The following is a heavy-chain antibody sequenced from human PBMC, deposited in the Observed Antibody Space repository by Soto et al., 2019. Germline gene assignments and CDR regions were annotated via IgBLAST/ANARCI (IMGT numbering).Heavy chain of an antibody. CDR2: IYYSGST. Sequence: PSETVSLTSTTSGGSISRGGYYLRWIRQHPGKGLEWIGYIYYSGSTYYNPSLKSRVTISVDTSKNQFSLKLSSVTAADTSVYYCGRVGGTNWLDPWGEGTLVTVS. D-gene: IGHD3-16*01. V-gene: IGHV4-31*03. CDR3: GRVGGTNWLDP. CDR1: GGSISRGGYY. J-gene: IGHJ5*02.